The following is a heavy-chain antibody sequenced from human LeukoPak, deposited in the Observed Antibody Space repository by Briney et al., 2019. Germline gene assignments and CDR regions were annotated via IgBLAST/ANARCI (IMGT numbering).Heavy chain of an antibody. CDR2: ISSSSSYI. CDR3: ARDGYYDFWSGYYRNDYYYYMDV. J-gene: IGHJ6*03. D-gene: IGHD3-3*01. V-gene: IGHV3-21*01. CDR1: GFTFSSYG. Sequence: PGGSLRLSCAASGFTFSSYGMNWVRQAPGKGLEWVSSISSSSSYIYYADSVKGRFTISRDDAKNSLYLQMNSLRAEDTAVYYCARDGYYDFWSGYYRNDYYYYMDVWGKGTTVTVSS.